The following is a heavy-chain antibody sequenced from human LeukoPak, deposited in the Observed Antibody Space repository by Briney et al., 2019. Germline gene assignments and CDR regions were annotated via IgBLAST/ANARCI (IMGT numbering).Heavy chain of an antibody. J-gene: IGHJ4*02. Sequence: ASVKVSCKASGYAFTSYGISWVRQAPGQGLEWMGIINPSGGSTSYSQKFQGRVTMTRDLSTSTVYMDLSSLRSEDTAVYYCARVTEWNDFDYWGQGTLVTVSS. CDR3: ARVTEWNDFDY. D-gene: IGHD1-1*01. V-gene: IGHV1-46*01. CDR1: GYAFTSYG. CDR2: INPSGGST.